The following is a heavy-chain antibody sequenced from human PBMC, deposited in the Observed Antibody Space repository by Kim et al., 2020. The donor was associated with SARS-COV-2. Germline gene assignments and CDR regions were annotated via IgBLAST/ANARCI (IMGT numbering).Heavy chain of an antibody. CDR1: GFTFSDYY. D-gene: IGHD5-12*01. CDR3: ATVEMATKEHDY. J-gene: IGHJ4*02. Sequence: GGSLRLSCAASGFTFSDYYMSWIRQAPGKGLEWVSYISSSGSTIYYADSVKGRFTISRDNAKNSLYLQMNSLRAEDTAVYYCATVEMATKEHDYWGQGTLVTVSS. V-gene: IGHV3-11*01. CDR2: ISSSGSTI.